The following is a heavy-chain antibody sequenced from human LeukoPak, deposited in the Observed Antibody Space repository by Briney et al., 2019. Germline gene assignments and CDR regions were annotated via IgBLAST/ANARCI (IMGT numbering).Heavy chain of an antibody. J-gene: IGHJ4*02. V-gene: IGHV1-69*04. Sequence: SVRVSCRASGGTFSSYAISWVRQAPGQGLEWMGRIIPIFGIANYAQKFQGRVTITADKSTSTAYMELSSLRSEDTAVYYCARESGYSYGYFDYWGQGTLVTVSS. CDR1: GGTFSSYA. CDR2: IIPIFGIA. CDR3: ARESGYSYGYFDY. D-gene: IGHD5-18*01.